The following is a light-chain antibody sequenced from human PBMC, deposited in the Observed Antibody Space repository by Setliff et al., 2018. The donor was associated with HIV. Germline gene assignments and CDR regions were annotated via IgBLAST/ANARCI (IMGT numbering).Light chain of an antibody. V-gene: IGLV2-11*01. Sequence: QSALTQPRSVSGSPGQSVTISCAGTISDVGGYDYVSWYQQHPGKAPKLMIYDVTKRPSGVPGRFSGSKSDSTASLTISGLQAEDEADYYCCSYAGLYTFFVFGTGTKVTVL. CDR3: CSYAGLYTFFV. CDR1: ISDVGGYDY. CDR2: DVT. J-gene: IGLJ1*01.